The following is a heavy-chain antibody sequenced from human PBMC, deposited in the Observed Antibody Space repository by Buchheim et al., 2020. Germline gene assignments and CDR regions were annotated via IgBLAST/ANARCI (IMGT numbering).Heavy chain of an antibody. CDR2: ISYDGSNK. CDR1: GFTFSSYA. J-gene: IGHJ6*02. Sequence: QVQLVESGGGVVQPGRSLRLSCAASGFTFSSYAMHWVRQAPGKGLEWVAVISYDGSNKYYADSVKGRFTISRDNYKNTLYLQMNSLRAEDTAVYYCARESQYYGMDVWGQGTT. CDR3: ARESQYYGMDV. V-gene: IGHV3-30-3*01.